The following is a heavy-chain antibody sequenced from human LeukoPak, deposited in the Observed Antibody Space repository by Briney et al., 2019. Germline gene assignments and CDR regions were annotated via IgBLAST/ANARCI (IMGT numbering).Heavy chain of an antibody. V-gene: IGHV1-2*02. CDR1: GYTFTGYY. D-gene: IGHD3-16*01. CDR3: ARGGWGDPPRACYFDF. Sequence: GASVKVSCKASGYTFTGYYMHWVRQAPGQGLEWMGWINPNSGGTNYAQKFQGRVTMTRDTSTSTVYMELSSLRSEDTAVYYCARGGWGDPPRACYFDFWGQGTLVTVSS. CDR2: INPNSGGT. J-gene: IGHJ4*02.